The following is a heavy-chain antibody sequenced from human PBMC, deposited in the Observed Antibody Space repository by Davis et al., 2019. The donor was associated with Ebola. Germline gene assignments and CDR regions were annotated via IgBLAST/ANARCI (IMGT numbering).Heavy chain of an antibody. CDR1: GFTFNNYA. D-gene: IGHD4-17*01. V-gene: IGHV3-23*01. J-gene: IGHJ2*01. Sequence: GESLKISCAASGFTFNNYAMTWVRQAPGKGLDWVSGIFGDRTFYADSVKCRFTISRDTSKNTLYLQMNSLRAEDTAEYFCAKARTTATTYNWDLDLWGRGTLVTVSS. CDR2: IFGDRT. CDR3: AKARTTATTYNWDLDL.